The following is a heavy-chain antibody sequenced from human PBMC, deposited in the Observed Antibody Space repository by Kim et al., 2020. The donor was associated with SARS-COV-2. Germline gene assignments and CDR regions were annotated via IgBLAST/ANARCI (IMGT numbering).Heavy chain of an antibody. J-gene: IGHJ3*02. V-gene: IGHV4-31*02. D-gene: IGHD3-22*01. Sequence: PSLKRRVTISVDTSKNQFPLKLSAVTAADTAVYYCARAPITMIVVVKAFDIWGQGTMVTVSS. CDR3: ARAPITMIVVVKAFDI.